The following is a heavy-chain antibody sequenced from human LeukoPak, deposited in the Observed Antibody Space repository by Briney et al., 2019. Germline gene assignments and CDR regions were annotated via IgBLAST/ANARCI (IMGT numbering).Heavy chain of an antibody. V-gene: IGHV3-66*01. CDR2: IYSGGNT. D-gene: IGHD6-25*01. CDR3: ARAAIGFDP. Sequence: QPGGSLRLSCAASGFSVSSNYMSWVRQAPGKGLEWVSLIYSGGNTYYADSVKGRFTISRDNSKNTLSLQMNGLRAEDTAIYYCARAAIGFDPWGQGTLVTVSS. CDR1: GFSVSSNY. J-gene: IGHJ5*02.